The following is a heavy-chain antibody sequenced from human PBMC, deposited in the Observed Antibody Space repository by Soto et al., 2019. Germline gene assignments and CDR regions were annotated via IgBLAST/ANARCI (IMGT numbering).Heavy chain of an antibody. CDR1: GYTFTSYG. V-gene: IGHV1-18*01. J-gene: IGHJ4*02. CDR3: ARNKSGYDFWSGYYAGSPYDFDF. CDR2: ISAYNVNT. Sequence: QVQLVQSGAEVKKAGASVKVSCKASGYTFTSYGIIWVRQAPGQGLEWMGWISAYNVNTNYAQKLQGRVTMTTHTSTSTAYMELRSVRSDYTAVYYCARNKSGYDFWSGYYAGSPYDFDFLGQGTLVTVSS. D-gene: IGHD3-3*01.